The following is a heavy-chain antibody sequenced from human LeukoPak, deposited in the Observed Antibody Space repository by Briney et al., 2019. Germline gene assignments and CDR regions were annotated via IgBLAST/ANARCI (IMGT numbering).Heavy chain of an antibody. V-gene: IGHV4-39*01. CDR1: GGSISSSSYY. D-gene: IGHD3-10*01. Sequence: SETLSLTCTVSGGSISSSSYYWGWIRQPPGKGLEWIGSIYYSGSTYYNPSLKSRVTISVDTSKNQFSLKLSSVTAADTAVYFCARRLYYSGSGNYAVWNWFDPWGQGTLVTVSS. J-gene: IGHJ5*02. CDR3: ARRLYYSGSGNYAVWNWFDP. CDR2: IYYSGST.